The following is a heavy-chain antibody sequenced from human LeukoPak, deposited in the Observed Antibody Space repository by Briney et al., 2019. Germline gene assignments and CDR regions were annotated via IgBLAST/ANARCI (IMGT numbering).Heavy chain of an antibody. V-gene: IGHV1-2*02. CDR3: ARVGFDLTGPYDAFDI. D-gene: IGHD3-9*01. CDR2: INPNSGGT. CDR1: GYTFTGYY. Sequence: ASVKVSCKASGYTFTGYYMHWVRQAPGQGLEWMGWINPNSGGTNYAQKFQGRVTMTRDTSISTAYMELSRLRSDDTAVYYCARVGFDLTGPYDAFDIWGQGTMVTVSS. J-gene: IGHJ3*02.